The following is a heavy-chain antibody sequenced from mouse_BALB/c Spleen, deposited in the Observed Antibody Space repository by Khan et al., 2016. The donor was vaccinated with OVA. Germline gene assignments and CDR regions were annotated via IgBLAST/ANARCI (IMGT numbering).Heavy chain of an antibody. V-gene: IGHV14-4*02. J-gene: IGHJ3*01. Sequence: VQLQQSGAEFVRSGASVKLSCTTSGFNFNDYYMHWLKQSPKRGLEWIGWIDPENGDSVYAPKFQGKATMTADTSSNTAYMHLSSLTSEDTAVYYCDVARCSLWFASWGQGTLVTVSA. CDR3: DVARCSLWFAS. CDR2: IDPENGDS. CDR1: GFNFNDYY.